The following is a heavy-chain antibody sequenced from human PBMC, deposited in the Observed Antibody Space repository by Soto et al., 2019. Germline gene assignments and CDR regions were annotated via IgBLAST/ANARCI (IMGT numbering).Heavy chain of an antibody. CDR2: IIPIFGTA. D-gene: IGHD3-3*01. CDR1: GGTFSTYA. CDR3: AREIFGVIISGGRDAFDI. Sequence: SVKVSCKASGGTFSTYAISWVRQAPGQGLEWMGGIIPIFGTAKYAQKFKGRVTITADESTSTAYMELSSLRSEDTAVYYCAREIFGVIISGGRDAFDIWGQGTMVTVSS. V-gene: IGHV1-69*13. J-gene: IGHJ3*02.